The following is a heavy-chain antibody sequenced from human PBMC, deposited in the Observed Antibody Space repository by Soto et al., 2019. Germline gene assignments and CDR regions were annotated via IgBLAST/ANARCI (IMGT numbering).Heavy chain of an antibody. CDR1: GFTFSGSA. CDR3: TRLETTVADY. V-gene: IGHV3-73*02. Sequence: EVPLVESGGGLVQPGGSLKLSCAASGFTFSGSAMHWVRQASGKGLEWVGRIRSKANSYATAYAASVKGRFTISRDDSKNTAYLQMNSLKTEDTAVYYCTRLETTVADYWGLGTLVTVSS. J-gene: IGHJ4*02. D-gene: IGHD4-17*01. CDR2: IRSKANSYAT.